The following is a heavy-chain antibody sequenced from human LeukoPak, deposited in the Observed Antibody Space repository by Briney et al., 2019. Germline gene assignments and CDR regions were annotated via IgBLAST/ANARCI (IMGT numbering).Heavy chain of an antibody. CDR2: VSYSGTT. CDR3: ARETPAVRNNCFDP. Sequence: PSETLSLTXTVSGGSISSSTYYWGWVRQPPGTGLEWIGSVSYSGTTYYNTSLRSRVTISIDTSRNQFSLKVTSVTAADTAVYYCARETPAVRNNCFDPWGQGTLVTVSS. CDR1: GGSISSSTYY. D-gene: IGHD2-2*01. J-gene: IGHJ5*02. V-gene: IGHV4-39*02.